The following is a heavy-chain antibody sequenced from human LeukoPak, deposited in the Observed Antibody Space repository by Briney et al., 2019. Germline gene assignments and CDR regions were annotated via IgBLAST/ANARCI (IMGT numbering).Heavy chain of an antibody. CDR1: GYTLTELS. Sequence: ASVKVSCKVSGYTLTELSMHWVRQAPGKGLEWTGGFDPEDGETIYAQRFQGRVTMTEDTSTDTAYMELSSLRSEDTAVYYCATTQLPAARGGWFDPWGQGTLVTVSS. V-gene: IGHV1-24*01. J-gene: IGHJ5*02. CDR2: FDPEDGET. D-gene: IGHD2-2*01. CDR3: ATTQLPAARGGWFDP.